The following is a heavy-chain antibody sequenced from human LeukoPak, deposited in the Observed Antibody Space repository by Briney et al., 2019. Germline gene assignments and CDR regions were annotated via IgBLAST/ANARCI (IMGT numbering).Heavy chain of an antibody. V-gene: IGHV4-59*01. CDR2: IYYTGNT. CDR1: GGSITTYY. D-gene: IGHD2-21*02. Sequence: SETLSLTCAVSGGSITTYYWTWIRQPPGQALEWIGYIYYTGNTKYNHSLESRVTMSIDTSKNEFSLKIYSVNAADTAVYFCASGSVVTALDQWGQGTLVTVSS. CDR3: ASGSVVTALDQ. J-gene: IGHJ4*02.